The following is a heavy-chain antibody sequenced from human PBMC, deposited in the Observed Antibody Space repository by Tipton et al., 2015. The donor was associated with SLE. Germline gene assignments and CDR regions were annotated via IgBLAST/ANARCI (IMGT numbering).Heavy chain of an antibody. V-gene: IGHV1-18*01. CDR3: AREYQGNFYVNGAFDI. Sequence: QLVQSGAEVKKPGASVKVSCKASGYTFTSYGISWVRQAPGQGLEWMGWIIAYNGNTNYAQKLRGRVTMTTDTSTSTAYMELRSLRSDDTAVYYCAREYQGNFYVNGAFDIWGQGTMVTVSS. CDR1: GYTFTSYG. CDR2: IIAYNGNT. J-gene: IGHJ3*02. D-gene: IGHD3-10*01.